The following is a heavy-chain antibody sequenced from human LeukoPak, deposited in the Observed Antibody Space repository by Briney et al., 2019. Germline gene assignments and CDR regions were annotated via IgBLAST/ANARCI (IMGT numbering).Heavy chain of an antibody. Sequence: GGSLRLSCAVSGLIFSDEYMSWIRQPPGKGLEWVSYISNTGDFIAYADSVKGRFTISRDNAKNSLYLQMNSLRAEDTALYYCAKEGPVSNSFDYWGQGTLVTVSS. CDR2: ISNTGDFI. V-gene: IGHV3-11*01. CDR1: GLIFSDEY. CDR3: AKEGPVSNSFDY. D-gene: IGHD2-2*01. J-gene: IGHJ4*02.